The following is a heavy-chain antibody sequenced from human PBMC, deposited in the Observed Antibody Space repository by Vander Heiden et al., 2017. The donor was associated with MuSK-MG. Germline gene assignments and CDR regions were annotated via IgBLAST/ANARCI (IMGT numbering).Heavy chain of an antibody. CDR3: TKDLRPVRGTSYWYFDL. D-gene: IGHD3-10*01. J-gene: IGHJ2*01. CDR2: SRSKAYGGTT. CDR1: GFPFADYA. Sequence: EVQLVESGGGLVQPGRSLRRSCTASGFPFADYAMGWFRQAPGKGLEWVGFSRSKAYGGTTDYAASVKGRFTISRDDSKSIAYLQMNSLKTEDTAVYYCTKDLRPVRGTSYWYFDLWGRGTLVTVSS. V-gene: IGHV3-49*03.